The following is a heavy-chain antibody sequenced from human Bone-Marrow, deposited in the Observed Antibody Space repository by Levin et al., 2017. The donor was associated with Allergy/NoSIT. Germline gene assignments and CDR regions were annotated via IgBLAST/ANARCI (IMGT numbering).Heavy chain of an antibody. Sequence: PGGSLRLSCAASGFTFSSYGMHWVRQAPGKGLEWVAVISYDGSNKYYADSVKGRFTISRDNSKNTLYLQMNSLRAEDTAVYYCAKDSYGDYAGASWYFDYWGQGTLVTVSS. CDR3: AKDSYGDYAGASWYFDY. CDR1: GFTFSSYG. CDR2: ISYDGSNK. D-gene: IGHD4-17*01. V-gene: IGHV3-30*18. J-gene: IGHJ4*02.